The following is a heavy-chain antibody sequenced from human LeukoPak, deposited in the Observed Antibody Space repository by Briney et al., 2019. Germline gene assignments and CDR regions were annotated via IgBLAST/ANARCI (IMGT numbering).Heavy chain of an antibody. CDR3: ARSQRGYSIVPSPYGSFDY. CDR1: GGSISSYY. CDR2: IYYSGST. J-gene: IGHJ4*02. V-gene: IGHV4-59*01. D-gene: IGHD4-11*01. Sequence: TETLSLTCTVSGGSISSYYWSWIRQPPGKGLEWIGYIYYSGSTNYNPSLKSRVTISVDTSKNQFSLKLSSVTATDTAVYYCARSQRGYSIVPSPYGSFDYWGQGTLVTVSS.